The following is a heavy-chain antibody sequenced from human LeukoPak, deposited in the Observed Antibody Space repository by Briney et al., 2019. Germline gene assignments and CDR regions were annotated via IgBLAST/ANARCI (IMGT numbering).Heavy chain of an antibody. V-gene: IGHV1-18*01. CDR3: ARAGPYGVYDY. Sequence: GASVKVSCKASGGTFSSYAISWVRQAPGQGLEWMGWISAYNGNTNYAQKLQGRVTMTTDTSTSTAYMELRSLRSDDTAVYYCARAGPYGVYDYWGQGTLVTVSS. CDR2: ISAYNGNT. J-gene: IGHJ4*02. D-gene: IGHD4-17*01. CDR1: GGTFSSYA.